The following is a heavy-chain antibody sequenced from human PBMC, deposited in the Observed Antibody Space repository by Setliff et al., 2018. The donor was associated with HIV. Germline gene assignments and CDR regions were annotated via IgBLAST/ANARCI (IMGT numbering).Heavy chain of an antibody. D-gene: IGHD6-19*01. Sequence: SETLSLTCAVYTESLTRYDWAWIRQSPEKGLEWIGSIYHSGSTYYNPSLRSRVTISVDTSKNQFSLKLSSVTAADTAVYYCARLSYSSGWYYFDYWGQGTLVTVSS. J-gene: IGHJ4*02. CDR3: ARLSYSSGWYYFDY. CDR1: TESLTRYD. CDR2: IYHSGST. V-gene: IGHV4-38-2*01.